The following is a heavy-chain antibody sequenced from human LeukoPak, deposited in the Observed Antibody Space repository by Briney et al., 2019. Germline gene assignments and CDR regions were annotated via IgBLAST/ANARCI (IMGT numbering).Heavy chain of an antibody. CDR2: ISSSSSYI. J-gene: IGHJ6*03. V-gene: IGHV3-21*01. D-gene: IGHD6-6*01. CDR3: ARAGSSSEIYYYYMDV. Sequence: GGSLRLSCAASGFTFSSYSMNWVRQAPGKGLEWVSSISSSSSYIYYADSVKGRFTISRDNAKNSLYLQMNSLRAEDTAVYYCARAGSSSEIYYYYMDVWGKGTTVTLSS. CDR1: GFTFSSYS.